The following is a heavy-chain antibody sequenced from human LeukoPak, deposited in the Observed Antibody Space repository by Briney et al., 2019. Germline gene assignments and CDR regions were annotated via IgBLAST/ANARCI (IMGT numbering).Heavy chain of an antibody. D-gene: IGHD2-2*01. Sequence: SETLSLTCTVSGGSISSGGYYWSWIRQPPGKGLEWIGYIYHSGSTNYNPSLKSRVAMSIDKSKNQFSLNVNSVTAADTAVYYCARAGQGYCTSISCYLSLDFWGQGTLVTVSS. J-gene: IGHJ4*02. CDR2: IYHSGST. CDR1: GGSISSGGYY. CDR3: ARAGQGYCTSISCYLSLDF. V-gene: IGHV4-30-2*01.